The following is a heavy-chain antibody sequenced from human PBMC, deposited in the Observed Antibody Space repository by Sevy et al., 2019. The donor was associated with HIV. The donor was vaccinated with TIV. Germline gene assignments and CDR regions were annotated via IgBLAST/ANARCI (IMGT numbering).Heavy chain of an antibody. D-gene: IGHD3-10*01. J-gene: IGHJ6*02. CDR1: GFTFSSYW. CDR3: ARDGSGTSPGDYYYYGMDV. Sequence: GGSLRLSCAASGFTFSSYWMSWVRQAPGKGLEWVANIKQDGREKYYVDSVKGRFTISRDNAKNSLYLQMNSLRAEDTAVYYCARDGSGTSPGDYYYYGMDVWGQGTTVTVSS. CDR2: IKQDGREK. V-gene: IGHV3-7*03.